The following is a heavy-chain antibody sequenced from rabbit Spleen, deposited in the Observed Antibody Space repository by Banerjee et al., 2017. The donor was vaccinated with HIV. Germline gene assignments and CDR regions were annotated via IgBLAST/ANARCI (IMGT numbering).Heavy chain of an antibody. Sequence: QEQLEESGGGLVQPGGSLTLTCTASGFSFSSGYYMCWVPQAPGKGLELIACIYTGTSGNTWYASWAKGRFTISSTSSTTVALKMTALTAADTATYFCARDLVAVIGWNFSLWGQGTLVTVS. V-gene: IGHV1S45*01. CDR2: IYTGTSGNT. D-gene: IGHD1-1*01. CDR3: ARDLVAVIGWNFSL. J-gene: IGHJ4*01. CDR1: GFSFSSGYY.